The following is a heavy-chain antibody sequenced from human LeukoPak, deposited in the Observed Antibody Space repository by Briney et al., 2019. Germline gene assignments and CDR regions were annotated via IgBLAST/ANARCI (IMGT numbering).Heavy chain of an antibody. V-gene: IGHV3-21*01. CDR2: ISSSSSYI. CDR3: ASEGMDV. Sequence: PGGSLRLSCAASGFTFSTYIMNWVRQAPGEGLEWVSSISSSSSYIYYADSVKGRFTISRDNAKNSLYLQMNSLRAEDTAVYYCASEGMDVWGQGTTVTVSS. CDR1: GFTFSTYI. J-gene: IGHJ6*02.